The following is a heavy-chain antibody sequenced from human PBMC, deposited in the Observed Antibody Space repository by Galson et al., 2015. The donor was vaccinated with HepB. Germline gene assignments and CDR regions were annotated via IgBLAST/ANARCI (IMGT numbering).Heavy chain of an antibody. Sequence: SLRLSCAASGFTFSSYAMSWVRQAPGKGLEWVSAISGSGGSTYYADSVKGRFTISRDNSKDTLYLQMNSLRAEDTAVYYCAKADSGSYRGGAFDIWGQGTMVTVSS. CDR3: AKADSGSYRGGAFDI. V-gene: IGHV3-23*01. CDR2: ISGSGGST. CDR1: GFTFSSYA. J-gene: IGHJ3*02. D-gene: IGHD1-26*01.